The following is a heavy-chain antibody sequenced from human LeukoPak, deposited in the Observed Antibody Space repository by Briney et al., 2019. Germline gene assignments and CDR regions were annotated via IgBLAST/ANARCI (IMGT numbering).Heavy chain of an antibody. CDR3: ARGIVVVPAAMGFHYYYYMDV. D-gene: IGHD2-2*01. CDR2: IYTSGST. V-gene: IGHV4-4*09. CDR1: GGSISSYY. J-gene: IGHJ6*03. Sequence: SETLSLTCTVSGGSISSYYWSWIRQPPGKGLEWIGYIYTSGSTNYNPSLKSRVTISVDTSKNQFSLKLSSVTAADTAVYYCARGIVVVPAAMGFHYYYYMDVWGKGTTVTVSS.